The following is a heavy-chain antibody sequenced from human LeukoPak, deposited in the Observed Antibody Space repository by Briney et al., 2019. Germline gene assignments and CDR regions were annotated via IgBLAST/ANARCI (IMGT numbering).Heavy chain of an antibody. CDR3: ARAGSGSSIDY. Sequence: SQTLSLTCTVSGGSISSGGYYWSWIRQPPGKGLEWIGYIYHSGSTYYSPSLKSRVTISVDRSKNQFSLKLSSVTAADTAVYYCARAGSGSSIDYWGQGTLVTVSS. CDR1: GGSISSGGYY. V-gene: IGHV4-30-2*01. D-gene: IGHD3-10*01. CDR2: IYHSGST. J-gene: IGHJ4*02.